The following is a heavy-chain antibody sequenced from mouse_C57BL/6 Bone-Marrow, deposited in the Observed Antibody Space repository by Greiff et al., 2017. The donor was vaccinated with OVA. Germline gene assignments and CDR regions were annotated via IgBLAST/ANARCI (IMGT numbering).Heavy chain of an antibody. V-gene: IGHV1-61*01. J-gene: IGHJ3*01. Sequence: QVQLQQPGAELVRPGSSVKLSCKASGYTFTSYWMDWVKQRPGQGLEWIGNIYPSDSETHYNQKLKDKATLTVDKSSSTAYMQLSSLTSKDSAVYYCARGGNYYGSSLFAYWGQGTLVTVSA. CDR1: GYTFTSYW. D-gene: IGHD1-1*01. CDR2: IYPSDSET. CDR3: ARGGNYYGSSLFAY.